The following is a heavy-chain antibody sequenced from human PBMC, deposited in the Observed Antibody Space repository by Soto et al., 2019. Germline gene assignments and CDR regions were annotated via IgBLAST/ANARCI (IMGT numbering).Heavy chain of an antibody. D-gene: IGHD3-22*01. CDR2: IYYSGST. CDR3: ARQDSSGYGFYY. V-gene: IGHV4-30-4*01. Sequence: SETLSLTCTVSCGSISSCNYYWSWIRQHPGKGLEWIGYIYYSGSTYYNPSLKSRVTISVDTSKNQFSLKLSSVTATDTAVYYCARQDSSGYGFYYWGQGTLVTVSS. J-gene: IGHJ4*02. CDR1: CGSISSCNYY.